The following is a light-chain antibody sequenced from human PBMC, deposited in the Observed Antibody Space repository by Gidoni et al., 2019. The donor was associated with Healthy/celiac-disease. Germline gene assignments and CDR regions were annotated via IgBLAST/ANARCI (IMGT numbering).Light chain of an antibody. J-gene: IGKJ4*01. CDR1: QSISSY. CDR3: QQSYSTPLT. CDR2: AAS. Sequence: ENQMTQSPSSLSASVRERVTLTCRASQSISSYLTWYQQKPGKAPKLLIYAASSMQSGVPPRFSGSGSGTDFTLTISSLQPEDFATYYCQQSYSTPLTFGGXTKVEIK. V-gene: IGKV1-39*01.